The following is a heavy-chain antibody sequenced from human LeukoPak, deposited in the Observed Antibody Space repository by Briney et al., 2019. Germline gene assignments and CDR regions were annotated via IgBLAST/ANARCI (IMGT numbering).Heavy chain of an antibody. CDR1: GGSMNSGVYH. Sequence: SQTLSLTCAVSGGSMNSGVYHWSWLRQATGKGLEWIGRSDNGGSTSLNPSLQSRVTISVDTSKNQFSLKLSSVTAADTAVYYCAREDYDNIDYWGQGTLVSVSS. V-gene: IGHV4-61*02. CDR3: AREDYDNIDY. D-gene: IGHD3-9*01. CDR2: SDNGGST. J-gene: IGHJ4*02.